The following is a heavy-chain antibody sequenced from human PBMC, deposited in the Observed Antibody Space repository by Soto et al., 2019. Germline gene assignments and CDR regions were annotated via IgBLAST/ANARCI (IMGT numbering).Heavy chain of an antibody. CDR3: AKSLRGGRWYYGMDV. D-gene: IGHD3-16*01. CDR2: ISGSGGST. J-gene: IGHJ6*02. Sequence: EVQLLESGGGLVQPGGSLRLSCAASGFTFSSYAMSWVRQAPGQGLEWVSAISGSGGSTYYEDSVKGRFNISRDNSKNTLYLQMNSLRAEDTAVYYCAKSLRGGRWYYGMDVWGQGTTVTVSS. CDR1: GFTFSSYA. V-gene: IGHV3-23*01.